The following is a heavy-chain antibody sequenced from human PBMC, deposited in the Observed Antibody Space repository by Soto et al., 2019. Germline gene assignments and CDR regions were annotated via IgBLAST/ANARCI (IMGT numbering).Heavy chain of an antibody. CDR1: VGSTNSRSDY. D-gene: IGHD3-16*01. CDR2: VYYSGST. CDR3: ARQPRGQRYGERALYFEY. V-gene: IGHV4-39*01. J-gene: IGHJ4*02. Sequence: SETLSLTCTFSVGSTNSRSDYCGWIRQPPWKGLEWIGSVYYSGSTHDNPSLQSRVTISVDTSRNQFSLNLISVTAADTAVYFCARQPRGQRYGERALYFEYWGQGTLVSVSS.